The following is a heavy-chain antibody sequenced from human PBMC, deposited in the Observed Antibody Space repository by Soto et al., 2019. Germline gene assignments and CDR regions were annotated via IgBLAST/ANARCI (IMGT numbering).Heavy chain of an antibody. J-gene: IGHJ1*01. D-gene: IGHD3-16*02. CDR2: ISAYNGDT. CDR1: GYSFTSYG. Sequence: ASVKVSCKASGYSFTSYGISWVRQAPGQGLEWMGWISAYNGDTNYAQKVQGRVTMTTDTSTSTAYMELRSLRSDDTALYYCARVDIIYVGGTYLYTTGYFRHGGQGTLLTVPS. V-gene: IGHV1-18*01. CDR3: ARVDIIYVGGTYLYTTGYFRH.